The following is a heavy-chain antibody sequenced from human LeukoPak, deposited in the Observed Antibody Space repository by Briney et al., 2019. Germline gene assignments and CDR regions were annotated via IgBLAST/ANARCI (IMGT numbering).Heavy chain of an antibody. CDR1: GGSISSYY. CDR3: ARGDSSGYRDAFDI. Sequence: PSETLSLTCTVSGGSISSYYWSWIRQPPGKGLEWIGYIYYSGSTNYNPSLKSRVTISVDTSKNQFSLKLSSVTAADTAVYYCARGDSSGYRDAFDIWGQGTMVTVSS. J-gene: IGHJ3*02. CDR2: IYYSGST. V-gene: IGHV4-59*01. D-gene: IGHD3-22*01.